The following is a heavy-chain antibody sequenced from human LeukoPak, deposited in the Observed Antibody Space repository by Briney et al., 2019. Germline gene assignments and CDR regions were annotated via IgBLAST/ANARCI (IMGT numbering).Heavy chain of an antibody. Sequence: PGGSLRLSRAASGFTLSSYWMTWVRQAPGKGLEWVGNVKQDGSEQYYGDSVKGRFTISRDNAKNSLYLQMNNLRVEDTAMYYCAGGTGFIIKDWGQGTLVTVSS. CDR2: VKQDGSEQ. CDR1: GFTLSSYW. V-gene: IGHV3-7*03. CDR3: AGGTGFIIKD. J-gene: IGHJ4*02. D-gene: IGHD3-9*01.